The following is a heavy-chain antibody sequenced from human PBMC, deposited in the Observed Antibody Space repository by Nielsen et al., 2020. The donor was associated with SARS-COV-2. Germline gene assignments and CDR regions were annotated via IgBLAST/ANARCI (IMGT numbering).Heavy chain of an antibody. CDR2: MSRSGART. V-gene: IGHV3-11*05. CDR1: GFIFSDFY. D-gene: IGHD2-15*01. Sequence: GGSLRLSCEASGFIFSDFYLSWIRQAPGKGLEWVTHMSRSGARTKSADSVKGRFTISRDNAKNSLYLQMNSLRPDDTAVYYCARESGGYCSGGSCPNWFDPWGQGTLVTVSS. CDR3: ARESGGYCSGGSCPNWFDP. J-gene: IGHJ5*02.